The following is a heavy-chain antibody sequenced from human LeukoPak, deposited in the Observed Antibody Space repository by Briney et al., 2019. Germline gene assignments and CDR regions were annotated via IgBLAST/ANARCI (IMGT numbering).Heavy chain of an antibody. V-gene: IGHV1-8*01. CDR3: ARGRTGYDFWSGYSNGDAFDI. Sequence: GASVKVSCKASGYTFTSYDINWVRQATGQGLEWMGWMNPNSGNTGYAQKFQGRVTMTRNTSISTAYMELSSLRSEDTAVYYCARGRTGYDFWSGYSNGDAFDIWGQGIMVTVSS. D-gene: IGHD3-3*01. CDR2: MNPNSGNT. J-gene: IGHJ3*02. CDR1: GYTFTSYD.